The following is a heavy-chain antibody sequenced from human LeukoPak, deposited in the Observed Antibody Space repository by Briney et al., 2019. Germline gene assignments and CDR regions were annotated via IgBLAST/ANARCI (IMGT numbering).Heavy chain of an antibody. CDR2: IYTSGST. D-gene: IGHD3-16*01. V-gene: IGHV4-4*07. CDR1: GGSISSYY. CDR3: AREGMLGVMGLYYYYMDV. J-gene: IGHJ6*03. Sequence: SETLSLTCTVSGGSISSYYWSWLRQPAGKGLEWIGRIYTSGSTNYNPSLKSRVTMSVDTSKNQFSLKLSSVTAADTAVYYCAREGMLGVMGLYYYYMDVWGKGTTVTVSS.